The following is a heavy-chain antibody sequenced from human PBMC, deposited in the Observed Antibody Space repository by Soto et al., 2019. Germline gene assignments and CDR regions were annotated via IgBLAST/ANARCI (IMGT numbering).Heavy chain of an antibody. CDR1: GFTFSSYG. D-gene: IGHD5-12*01. CDR2: IWYDGSNK. V-gene: IGHV3-33*01. Sequence: GGSLRLSCAASGFTFSSYGMHWVRQAPGKGLEWVAVIWYDGSNKYYADSVKGRFTISRDNSKNTLYLQMNSLRAKDTAVYYCARDGSGYEENWFDPWGQGTLVTVSS. J-gene: IGHJ5*02. CDR3: ARDGSGYEENWFDP.